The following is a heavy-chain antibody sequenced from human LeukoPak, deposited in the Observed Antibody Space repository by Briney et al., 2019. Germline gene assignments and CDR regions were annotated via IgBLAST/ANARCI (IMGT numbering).Heavy chain of an antibody. CDR1: GYTFTSYD. CDR2: MNPNSGNT. CDR3: ARAMSDSSGTTRDY. V-gene: IGHV1-8*01. Sequence: EASVKVSCKASGYTFTSYDINWVRQATGQGLAWMGWMNPNSGNTGYAQKFQGRVTMTRNTSISTAYMELSSLRSEDTAVYYCARAMSDSSGTTRDYWGQGTLVTVSS. J-gene: IGHJ4*02. D-gene: IGHD3-22*01.